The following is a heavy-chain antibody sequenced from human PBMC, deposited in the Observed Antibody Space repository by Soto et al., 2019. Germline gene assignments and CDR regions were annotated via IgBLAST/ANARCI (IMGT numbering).Heavy chain of an antibody. CDR1: GFTFSIYA. J-gene: IGHJ4*02. V-gene: IGHV3-23*01. Sequence: EVQLLESGGGLVQPGGSLRLSCAASGFTFSIYAMNWVRQAPGKGLEWVSAISGSGDTTYYGDSVKGRFTVSRDNSKNTLYLQMSSLRAEDTAVYYCAKDHQEWLVRGGIYYFEYWGQGTLVTVSS. CDR2: ISGSGDTT. CDR3: AKDHQEWLVRGGIYYFEY. D-gene: IGHD6-19*01.